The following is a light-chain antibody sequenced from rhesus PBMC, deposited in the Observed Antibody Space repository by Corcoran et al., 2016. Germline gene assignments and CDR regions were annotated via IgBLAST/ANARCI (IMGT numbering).Light chain of an antibody. Sequence: DIQMTQSPSSLSASVGDRVTITCRASENVNNYLNWYQQKPGKAPKLLIYKASNLQSGVPPRFSGSGSGTDYTFTITRLQPEDVATYYCQHGYGYGTPYSFGQGTKVEIK. J-gene: IGKJ2*01. CDR1: ENVNNY. V-gene: IGKV1-74*01. CDR2: KAS. CDR3: QHGYGYGTPYS.